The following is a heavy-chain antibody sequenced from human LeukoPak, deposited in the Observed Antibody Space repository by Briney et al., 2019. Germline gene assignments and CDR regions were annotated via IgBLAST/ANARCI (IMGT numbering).Heavy chain of an antibody. D-gene: IGHD2-2*01. CDR1: GYMFTSYA. V-gene: IGHV1-3*04. J-gene: IGHJ4*02. CDR3: ARETFGTSRPSDH. CDR2: INTGSGNT. Sequence: ASVKVSCKASGYMFTSYALHWVRQAPGQSLEWMGWINTGSGNTKYSQIFQGRVTITRDTSASTAYMELRSLRFEDTAVYWCARETFGTSRPSDHWGQGTLVTVSS.